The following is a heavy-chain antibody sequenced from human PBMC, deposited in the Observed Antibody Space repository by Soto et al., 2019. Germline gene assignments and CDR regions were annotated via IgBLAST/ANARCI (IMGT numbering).Heavy chain of an antibody. Sequence: QVQLVQSGAEVKKPGSSVKVSCKASGGPFNTYAISWVRQAPGQGLEWMGGIIPGFGRVSYAQKFQGGVTLTXXDSPSTAYMEWSSLRSDDTAIYYCADLSLGYCSSTTCPPDYWGQGTLVTVSS. J-gene: IGHJ4*02. CDR1: GGPFNTYA. D-gene: IGHD2-2*01. CDR3: ADLSLGYCSSTTCPPDY. V-gene: IGHV1-69*05. CDR2: IIPGFGRV.